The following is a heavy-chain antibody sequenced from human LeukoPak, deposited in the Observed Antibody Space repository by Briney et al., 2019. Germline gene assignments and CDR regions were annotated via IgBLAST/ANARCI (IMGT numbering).Heavy chain of an antibody. CDR2: IYPSGTT. Sequence: PSETLSLTCTVPGGSISGYFWSWIRQPPGKGLEWIGYIYPSGTTNYNPSLKSRVTISFDASKNQFSLKLSSVTAADTAVYYCARHKSGTTADYWGQGTLVTVSS. CDR1: GGSISGYF. J-gene: IGHJ4*02. V-gene: IGHV4-59*08. D-gene: IGHD1-7*01. CDR3: ARHKSGTTADY.